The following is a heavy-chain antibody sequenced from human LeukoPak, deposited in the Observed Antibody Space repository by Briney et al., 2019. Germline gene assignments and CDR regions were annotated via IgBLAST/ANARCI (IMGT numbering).Heavy chain of an antibody. CDR2: IKEDSSEK. Sequence: PGGSLRLSCAASGFTFNTYWMSWVRQAPGKGLEWVAPIKEDSSEKYYVDSVRGRFTISRDNAENSLYLQMNSLRVEDTAVYYCARTTHTDYWGHGALVTVSS. CDR3: ARTTHTDY. D-gene: IGHD1-1*01. V-gene: IGHV3-7*01. CDR1: GFTFNTYW. J-gene: IGHJ4*01.